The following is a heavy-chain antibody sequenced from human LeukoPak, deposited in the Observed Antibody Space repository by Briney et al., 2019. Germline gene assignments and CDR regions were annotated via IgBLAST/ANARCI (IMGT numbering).Heavy chain of an antibody. CDR1: GYTFTSYA. CDR3: ARACQPLGGLSFPDY. J-gene: IGHJ4*02. Sequence: ASVKVSCKASGYTFTSYAMNWVRQAPGQGLEWMGWINPNTGNPTYAQAFTGRFVFPLDTSVSTTYLQISGLKAEDAAVYYCARACQPLGGLSFPDYWGQGTLVTVSS. V-gene: IGHV7-4-1*02. CDR2: INPNTGNP. D-gene: IGHD3-16*02.